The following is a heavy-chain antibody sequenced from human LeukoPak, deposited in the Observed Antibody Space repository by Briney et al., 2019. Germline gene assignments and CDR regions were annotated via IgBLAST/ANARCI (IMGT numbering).Heavy chain of an antibody. CDR1: GFTFSSYA. Sequence: GGSLRLSCAASGFTFSSYAMSWVRQAPGKGLEWVSAISGSGGSTYYADSVKGRFTISRDNAKNSLYLQMNSLRAEDTAVYYCARDRGVGYGDYFWGQGTLVTVSS. CDR2: ISGSGGST. V-gene: IGHV3-23*01. CDR3: ARDRGVGYGDYF. J-gene: IGHJ4*02. D-gene: IGHD4-17*01.